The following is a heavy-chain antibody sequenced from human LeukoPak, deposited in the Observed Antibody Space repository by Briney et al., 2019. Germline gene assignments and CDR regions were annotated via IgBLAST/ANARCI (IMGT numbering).Heavy chain of an antibody. CDR3: ARDYYGSGSYYIGFDY. CDR1: GFTFDDYG. D-gene: IGHD3-10*01. V-gene: IGHV3-20*04. Sequence: GGSLRLSCAASGFTFDDYGMSWVRQAPGKGLEWVSGINWNGGSTGYADSVKGRFTISRDNAKNSLYLQMNSLRAEDTALYYCARDYYGSGSYYIGFDYWGQGTLVTVSS. J-gene: IGHJ4*02. CDR2: INWNGGST.